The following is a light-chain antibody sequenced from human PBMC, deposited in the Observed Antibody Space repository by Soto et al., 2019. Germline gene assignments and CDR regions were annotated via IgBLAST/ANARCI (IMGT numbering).Light chain of an antibody. J-gene: IGLJ1*01. CDR2: TVS. Sequence: QSVLTQPASVSGTPGQSITISCTGTSRDVGANIFVCGYQQHPGKVPILIIYTVSSRPSGVSQRFSGSKSGNTASLTISGLQAEDEADYYGSSFTTDGTYVFGTGTKAT. V-gene: IGLV2-14*01. CDR1: SRDVGANIF. CDR3: SSFTTDGTYV.